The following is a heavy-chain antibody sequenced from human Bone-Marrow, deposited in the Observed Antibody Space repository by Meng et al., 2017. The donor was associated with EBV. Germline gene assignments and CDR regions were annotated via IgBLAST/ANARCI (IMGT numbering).Heavy chain of an antibody. D-gene: IGHD7-27*01. CDR1: GLIFSDAW. Sequence: GVLWESGGGLVKPGGSLRLSCAASGLIFSDAWMSWVRQAPGKGLEWIGRIKSKRDGGTMDYGGSVRGRFTISRDDSKNTVYLQMNSLKTEDTAIYYCTPSWKLGDSYYFDYWGQGTLVTVSS. CDR3: TPSWKLGDSYYFDY. V-gene: IGHV3-15*01. J-gene: IGHJ4*02. CDR2: IKSKRDGGTM.